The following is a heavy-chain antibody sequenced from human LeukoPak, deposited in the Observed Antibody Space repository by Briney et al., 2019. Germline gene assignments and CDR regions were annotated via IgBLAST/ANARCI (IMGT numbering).Heavy chain of an antibody. CDR3: ARSSKTQWLSPGDGFDI. CDR2: INHSGST. Sequence: PSETLSLTCAVSGGSISSGGYSWSWIRQPPGKGLEWIGEINHSGSTNYNPSLRSRVTISVDTSKNQFSLKFTSMTAADTAVYYCARSSKTQWLSPGDGFDIWGRGTLVTVSS. D-gene: IGHD6-19*01. CDR1: GGSISSGGYS. J-gene: IGHJ3*02. V-gene: IGHV4-34*01.